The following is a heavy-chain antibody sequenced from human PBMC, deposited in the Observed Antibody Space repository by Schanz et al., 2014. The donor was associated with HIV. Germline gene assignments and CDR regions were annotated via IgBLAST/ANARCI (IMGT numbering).Heavy chain of an antibody. J-gene: IGHJ5*02. V-gene: IGHV1-18*01. CDR3: ARGQDWPGPRLDH. Sequence: QVQLLQSGDELKKPGASVRVSCKTSGYAFTIYGITWVRQAPEKGLDGMGWISPYNRDRNYRRNFQKRITLTTDTSTNTAYLELMSLRSYDTAVYYCARGQDWPGPRLDHWGHGTLVLVSS. D-gene: IGHD3-9*01. CDR2: ISPYNRDR. CDR1: GYAFTIYG.